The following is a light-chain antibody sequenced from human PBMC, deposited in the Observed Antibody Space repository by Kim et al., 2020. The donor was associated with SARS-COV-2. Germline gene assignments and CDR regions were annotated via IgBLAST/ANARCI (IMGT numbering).Light chain of an antibody. CDR2: KDT. J-gene: IGLJ3*02. CDR3: QSPDSSATWV. V-gene: IGLV3-25*03. CDR1: ALPNQY. Sequence: SYELTQPPSVSVSPGQTARITCSGDALPNQYVYWYQQRPGRAPVLIIYKDTERPSGVPERISGSSSGTTATLTISGVQAEDESDYYCQSPDSSATWVFGGGPKLTVL.